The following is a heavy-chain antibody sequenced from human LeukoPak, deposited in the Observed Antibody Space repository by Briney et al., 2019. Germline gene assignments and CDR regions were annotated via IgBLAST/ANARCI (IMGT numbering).Heavy chain of an antibody. CDR3: AKRSDRDSSGYLDY. V-gene: IGHV3-23*01. Sequence: GGSLRLSCAASGFSFSTYSMSWVRQAPGKGLEWVSAISGSGGSTYYADSVKGRFSISRDNSKNTVSLQMNSLRAEDTAVYYCAKRSDRDSSGYLDYWGQGPPVTVSS. J-gene: IGHJ4*02. CDR2: ISGSGGST. D-gene: IGHD3-22*01. CDR1: GFSFSTYS.